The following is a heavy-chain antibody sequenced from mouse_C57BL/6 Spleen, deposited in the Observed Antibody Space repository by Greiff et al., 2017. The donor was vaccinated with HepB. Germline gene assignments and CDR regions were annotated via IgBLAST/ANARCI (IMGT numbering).Heavy chain of an antibody. CDR2: IRLKSDNYAT. D-gene: IGHD1-1*01. CDR3: TEELLFAY. CDR1: GFTFSNYW. V-gene: IGHV6-3*01. J-gene: IGHJ3*01. Sequence: EVQGVESGGGLVQPGGSMKLSCVASGFTFSNYWMNWVRQSPEKGLEWVAQIRLKSDNYATHYAESVKGRFTISRDDSKSSVYLQMNNLRAEDTGIYYCTEELLFAYWGQGTLVTVSA.